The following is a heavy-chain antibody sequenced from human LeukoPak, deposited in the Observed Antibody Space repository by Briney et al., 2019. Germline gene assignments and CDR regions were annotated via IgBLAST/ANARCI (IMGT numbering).Heavy chain of an antibody. D-gene: IGHD3-10*01. CDR2: INHSGST. J-gene: IGHJ5*02. CDR3: ARRGELLVNSRSYNWFDP. CDR1: DGSFSGYY. Sequence: SETLSLTCAAYDGSFSGYYWSWIRQPPGKGLEWIGEINHSGSTDYNPSLKSRVTISVDTSKNQFSLKLSSVTAADTAVYYCARRGELLVNSRSYNWFDPWGQGTLVTVSS. V-gene: IGHV4-34*01.